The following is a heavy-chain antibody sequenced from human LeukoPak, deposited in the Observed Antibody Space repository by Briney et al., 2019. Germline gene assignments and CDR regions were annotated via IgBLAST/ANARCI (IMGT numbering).Heavy chain of an antibody. CDR2: ISSSSGYI. CDR1: GFTFSSYS. J-gene: IGHJ5*02. V-gene: IGHV3-21*01. CDR3: ARRMLVSSNWFDP. Sequence: GGSLRLSCAASGFTFSSYSMNWVRQAPGKGLEWVSSISSSSGYIYYADSVKGRFTISRDNAKNSLYLQMNSLRAEDTAVYYCARRMLVSSNWFDPWGQGTLVTVSS. D-gene: IGHD3-9*01.